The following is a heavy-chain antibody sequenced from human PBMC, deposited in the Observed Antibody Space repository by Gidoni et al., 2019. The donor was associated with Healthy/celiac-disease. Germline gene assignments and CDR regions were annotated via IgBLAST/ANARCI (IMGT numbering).Heavy chain of an antibody. Sequence: QVQLVESGGGVVQPGRSLRLSCAASGFTFSSYGMHWVRQAPGKGLEWVAVISYDGSNKYYADAVKGLFTISRDNSKNTLYLQMNSLRAEDTAVYYCAKDRRLELDYWGQGTLVTVSS. CDR3: AKDRRLELDY. J-gene: IGHJ4*02. CDR2: ISYDGSNK. CDR1: GFTFSSYG. V-gene: IGHV3-30*18. D-gene: IGHD1-1*01.